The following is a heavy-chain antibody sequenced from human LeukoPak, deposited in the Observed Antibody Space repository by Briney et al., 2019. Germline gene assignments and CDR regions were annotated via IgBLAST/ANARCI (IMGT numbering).Heavy chain of an antibody. Sequence: GSSVKVSCKASGGTFSSYTISWVRQAPGQGLEWMGIINPSGGSTSYAQKFQGRVTMTRDTSTSTVYMELSSLRSEDTAVYYCARDGGNSGFDIWGQGTMVTVSS. CDR3: ARDGGNSGFDI. CDR1: GGTFSSYT. D-gene: IGHD4-23*01. CDR2: INPSGGST. V-gene: IGHV1-46*01. J-gene: IGHJ3*02.